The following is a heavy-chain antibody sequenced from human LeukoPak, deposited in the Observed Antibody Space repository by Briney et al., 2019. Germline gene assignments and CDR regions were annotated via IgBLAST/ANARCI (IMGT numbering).Heavy chain of an antibody. CDR2: IYYSGST. J-gene: IGHJ4*02. Sequence: SETLSLTCTVSGASISSSSYYLAWIRQPPGKGLEWIGSIYYSGSTYYNPSLKSRVTISVDTSKNQFSLKLSSVTAADTAVYYCARSFRGPKGWFFDYWGQGTLVTVSS. CDR1: GASISSSSYY. D-gene: IGHD3-10*01. CDR3: ARSFRGPKGWFFDY. V-gene: IGHV4-39*01.